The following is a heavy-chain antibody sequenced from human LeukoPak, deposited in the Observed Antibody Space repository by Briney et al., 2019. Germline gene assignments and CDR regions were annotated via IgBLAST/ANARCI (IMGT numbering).Heavy chain of an antibody. V-gene: IGHV3-23*01. D-gene: IGHD7-27*01. Sequence: GGSLRLSCAASGFTFSNYVMIWVRQAPGKGLEWVSIIGTSGGDIHYADSVKGRLSISRDNSKNTLSLQMNSLRVDDTAVYYCARDPNWGSGYWGQGTLVTVSS. CDR1: GFTFSNYV. CDR3: ARDPNWGSGY. J-gene: IGHJ4*02. CDR2: IGTSGGDI.